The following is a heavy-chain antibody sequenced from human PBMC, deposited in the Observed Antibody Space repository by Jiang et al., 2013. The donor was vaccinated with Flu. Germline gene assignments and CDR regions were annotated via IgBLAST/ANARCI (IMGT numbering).Heavy chain of an antibody. D-gene: IGHD3-3*01. J-gene: IGHJ3*02. CDR2: TYYRSKWYN. CDR3: ARAYDFWSGYYTDHDAFDI. CDR1: GDSVSSNSAA. V-gene: IGHV6-1*01. Sequence: QTLSLTCAISGDSVSSNSAAWNWIRQSPSRGLEWLGGTYYRSKWYNDYAVSVKSRITINPDTSKNQFSLQLNSVTPEDTAVYYCARAYDFWSGYYTDHDAFDIWGQGTMVTVSS.